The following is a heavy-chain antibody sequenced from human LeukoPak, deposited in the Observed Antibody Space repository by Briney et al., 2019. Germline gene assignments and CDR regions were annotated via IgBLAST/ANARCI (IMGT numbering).Heavy chain of an antibody. CDR1: EFTFSSFA. D-gene: IGHD6-19*01. CDR3: ARGSTQYSSGWYGLDY. CDR2: VNSDGSST. Sequence: GGSLRLSCAASEFTFSSFAMSWVRQAPGKGLVWVSRVNSDGSSTTYADSVKGRFTISRDNAKNTLYLQMNSLRAEDTAVYYCARGSTQYSSGWYGLDYWGQGTLVTVSS. J-gene: IGHJ4*02. V-gene: IGHV3-74*01.